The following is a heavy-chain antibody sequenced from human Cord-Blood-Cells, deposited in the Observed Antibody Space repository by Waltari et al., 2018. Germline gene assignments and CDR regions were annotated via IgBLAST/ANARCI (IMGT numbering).Heavy chain of an antibody. Sequence: QVQLQESGPGLVKPSQTLSLTCTVSGGSISSGGYYWSWIRQHPGKGLEWIGYIYYSGSTYYNPSLKSGVTISVDTSKNQFSLKLSSVTAADTAVYYCARRDPGMKAFDIWGQGTMVTVSS. CDR3: ARRDPGMKAFDI. CDR2: IYYSGST. D-gene: IGHD3-10*01. CDR1: GGSISSGGYY. J-gene: IGHJ3*02. V-gene: IGHV4-31*03.